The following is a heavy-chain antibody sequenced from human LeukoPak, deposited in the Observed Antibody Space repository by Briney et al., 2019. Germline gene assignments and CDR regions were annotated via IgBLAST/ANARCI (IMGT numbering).Heavy chain of an antibody. CDR2: IHDSGST. Sequence: SETLSLTCVVSGDSISSGGYSWSWIRQTPGKGLEWVAYIHDSGSTYNNPSLTSRLSISIDTSKNQFSLKLSSVTAADTAVYYCARGDTVAARPGRFDYWGQGTLVTVSS. V-gene: IGHV4-30-4*07. CDR3: ARGDTVAARPGRFDY. CDR1: GDSISSGGYS. D-gene: IGHD6-6*01. J-gene: IGHJ4*02.